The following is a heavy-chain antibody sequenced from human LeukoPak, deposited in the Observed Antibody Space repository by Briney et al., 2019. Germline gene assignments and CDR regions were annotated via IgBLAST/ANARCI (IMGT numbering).Heavy chain of an antibody. J-gene: IGHJ4*02. CDR3: AKDVDTAMLPDY. CDR2: ISGSGGST. D-gene: IGHD5-18*01. Sequence: GGSLRLSCAASGFTFSTYGMSWVRQAPGKGLVWVSAISGSGGSTYYADSVKGRFTISRDNSKNTLYLQMNSLRAEDTAVYYCAKDVDTAMLPDYWGQGTLVTVSS. V-gene: IGHV3-23*01. CDR1: GFTFSTYG.